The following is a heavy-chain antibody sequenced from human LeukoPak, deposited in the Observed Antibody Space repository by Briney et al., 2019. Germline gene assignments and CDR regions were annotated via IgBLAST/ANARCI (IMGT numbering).Heavy chain of an antibody. J-gene: IGHJ4*02. CDR1: GFTFSSYA. Sequence: GGSLRLSCAASGFTFSSYALSWVRHAPGKGLEWVSAITTGGAGTYFADSVEGRFTISRDNSKNTLSLQMNSLRAEDTAVYYCARDGYSSGLYEYYFDYWGPGTLVTVSS. V-gene: IGHV3-23*01. CDR3: ARDGYSSGLYEYYFDY. CDR2: ITTGGAGT. D-gene: IGHD3-22*01.